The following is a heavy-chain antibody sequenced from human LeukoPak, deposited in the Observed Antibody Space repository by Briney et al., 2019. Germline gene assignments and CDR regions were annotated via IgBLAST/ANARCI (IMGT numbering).Heavy chain of an antibody. V-gene: IGHV4-38-2*01. CDR1: GGSFSGYF. D-gene: IGHD6-13*01. CDR3: ARIYSSSWFLNWFDP. CDR2: IYHSGST. Sequence: PSETLSLTCAVYGGSFSGYFWGWIRQPPGKGLECIGTIYHSGSTYYNPSLKSRVTISVDTSKNQFSLKLNSVTAADTAVYYCARIYSSSWFLNWFDPWGQGTLVTVSS. J-gene: IGHJ5*02.